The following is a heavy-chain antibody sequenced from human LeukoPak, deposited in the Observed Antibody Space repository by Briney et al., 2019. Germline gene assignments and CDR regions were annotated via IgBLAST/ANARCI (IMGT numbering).Heavy chain of an antibody. V-gene: IGHV1-18*01. J-gene: IGHJ6*02. CDR1: GYTFTSYG. D-gene: IGHD3-16*01. CDR3: ARDDYGKPGDYYYYGMDV. CDR2: ISAYNGNT. Sequence: ASVKVSCKASGYTFTSYGISWVRQAPGQGLEWMGWISAYNGNTNYAQKLQGRVTMTTDTSTSTAYMELRSLRSDDTAVYYCARDDYGKPGDYYYYGMDVWGQGTTVTVSS.